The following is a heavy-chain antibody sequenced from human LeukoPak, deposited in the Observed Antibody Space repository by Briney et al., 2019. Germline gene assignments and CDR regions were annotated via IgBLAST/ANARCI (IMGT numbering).Heavy chain of an antibody. CDR3: AKGYYGDYVFDP. J-gene: IGHJ5*02. CDR2: ISGSGGST. CDR1: GFTFSSYA. V-gene: IGHV3-23*01. Sequence: PGGSLRLSCAASGFTFSSYAMSWVRQAPGKGLEWVSAISGSGGSTYYADSVKGRFTISRDNSKNTLYLQMNSLGAEDTAVYYCAKGYYGDYVFDPWGQGTLVTVSS. D-gene: IGHD4-17*01.